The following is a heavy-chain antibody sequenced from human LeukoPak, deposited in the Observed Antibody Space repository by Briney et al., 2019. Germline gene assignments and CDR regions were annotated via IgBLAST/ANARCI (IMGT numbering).Heavy chain of an antibody. Sequence: ASVKVSCKASGYTFTSYGISWVRQAPGQGLEWMGWISAYNGNTNYAQKLQGRVTMTTDTSTSTAYMELRSLRSDDTAVYYCARESRSAPGVSSSWYWFDPWGQGTLVTVSS. D-gene: IGHD6-13*01. V-gene: IGHV1-18*01. CDR1: GYTFTSYG. J-gene: IGHJ5*02. CDR3: ARESRSAPGVSSSWYWFDP. CDR2: ISAYNGNT.